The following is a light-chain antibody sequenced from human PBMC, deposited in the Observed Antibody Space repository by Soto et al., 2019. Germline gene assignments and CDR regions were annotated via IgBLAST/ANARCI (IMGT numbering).Light chain of an antibody. Sequence: EIVLTQSPGTLSLSPGERVTLSCRASQSVYNNYLAWYQQRPGQAPRTLIYGASSRATGIPDRFSGSGSGTDFTLSISGLETADSAVYYCQQYGNSLTFGGGTKVEIK. CDR1: QSVYNNY. V-gene: IGKV3-20*01. CDR2: GAS. J-gene: IGKJ4*01. CDR3: QQYGNSLT.